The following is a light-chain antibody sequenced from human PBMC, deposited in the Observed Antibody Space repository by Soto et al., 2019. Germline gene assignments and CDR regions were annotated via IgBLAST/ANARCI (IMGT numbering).Light chain of an antibody. CDR3: SSHAGTNRGV. V-gene: IGLV2-8*01. J-gene: IGLJ2*01. CDR1: SSDVGGYNY. Sequence: QSVLTQPPSASGSPGQSVTISCTGTSSDVGGYNYVSWYQQEPGKAPKLIIYEVSKRPSGVPDRFSGSKSGNTASLTVSGLQAEDEADYYCSSHAGTNRGVFGGGTQLTV. CDR2: EVS.